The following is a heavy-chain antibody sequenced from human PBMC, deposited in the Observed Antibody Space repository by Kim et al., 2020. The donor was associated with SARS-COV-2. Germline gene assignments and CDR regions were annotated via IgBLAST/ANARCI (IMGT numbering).Heavy chain of an antibody. J-gene: IGHJ5*02. CDR1: GGSISRSNSH. V-gene: IGHV4-39*01. D-gene: IGHD1-26*01. CDR2: VYDSGST. CDR3: TRREMTGFGGRGWFDP. Sequence: SETLSLTCTVSGGSISRSNSHWGWIRQPPGKGLEWIGSVYDSGSTFYNPSLKSRVTISVDTSENQLSLKLTSVTAADTAVYYWTRREMTGFGGRGWFDP.